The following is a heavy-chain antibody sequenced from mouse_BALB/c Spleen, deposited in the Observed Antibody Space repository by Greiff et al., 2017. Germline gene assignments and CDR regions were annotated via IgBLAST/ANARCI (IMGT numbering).Heavy chain of an antibody. CDR3: ARGGTVVASYWYFDV. Sequence: QVQLQQSGAELVRPGSSVKISCKASGYAFSSYWMNWVKQRPGQGLEWIGQIHPGDGDTNYNGKFKGKATLTADKSSSTAYMQLSSLTSEDSAVYFCARGGTVVASYWYFDVWGAGTTVTVSS. J-gene: IGHJ1*01. D-gene: IGHD1-1*01. V-gene: IGHV1-80*01. CDR2: IHPGDGDT. CDR1: GYAFSSYW.